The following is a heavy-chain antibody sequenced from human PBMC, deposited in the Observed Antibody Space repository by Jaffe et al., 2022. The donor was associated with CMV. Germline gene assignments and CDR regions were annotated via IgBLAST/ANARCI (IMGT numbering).Heavy chain of an antibody. Sequence: QITLKESGPTLVKPTQTLTLTCTFSGFSLSTSGVGVGWIRQPPGKALEWLALIYWDDDKRYSPSLKSRLTITKDTSKNQVVLTMTNMDPVDTATYYCAHTGDYDYGDYGNWFDPWGQGTLVTVSS. D-gene: IGHD4-17*01. CDR1: GFSLSTSGVG. CDR3: AHTGDYDYGDYGNWFDP. V-gene: IGHV2-5*02. CDR2: IYWDDDK. J-gene: IGHJ5*02.